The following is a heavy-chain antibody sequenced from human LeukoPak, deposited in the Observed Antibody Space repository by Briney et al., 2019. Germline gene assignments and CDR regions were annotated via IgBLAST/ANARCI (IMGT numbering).Heavy chain of an antibody. CDR1: GGSISSYY. V-gene: IGHV4-34*01. J-gene: IGHJ4*02. Sequence: SETLSLTCTVSGGSISSYYWSWIRQPPGKGLEWIGEINHSGSTKYNPSLKSRVTISVDTSKNQFSLKLRSVTAADTAVYYCARGPGIAVAGTGNFDYWGQGTLVTVSS. CDR3: ARGPGIAVAGTGNFDY. CDR2: INHSGST. D-gene: IGHD6-19*01.